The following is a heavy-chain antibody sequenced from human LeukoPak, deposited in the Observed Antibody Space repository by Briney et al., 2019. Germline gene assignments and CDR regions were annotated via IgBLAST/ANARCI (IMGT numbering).Heavy chain of an antibody. CDR1: GFTFSNYA. D-gene: IGHD3-3*01. Sequence: GGSLRLSCAASGFTFSNYAMSWVRQAPGKGLEWVSTISGSGDNAYYAESVKGRFTISRDNSKNTLYLQMNSLRAEDTAVYYCTTVALAGGVYWGQGNLVTVPS. CDR2: ISGSGDNA. V-gene: IGHV3-23*01. J-gene: IGHJ4*02. CDR3: TTVALAGGVY.